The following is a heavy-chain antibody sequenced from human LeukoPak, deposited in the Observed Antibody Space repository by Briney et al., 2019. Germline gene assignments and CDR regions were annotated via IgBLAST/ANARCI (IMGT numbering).Heavy chain of an antibody. CDR3: ARLSENYYYDSVFDR. CDR2: IYPGASDP. Sequence: GESLKISCKGAGYSFTNYWMGWVRQMPGKGLEWMGMIYPGASDPRSRPSFQVRAPISADKSISPAYLQWSSLKASATAMYYCARLSENYYYDSVFDRWGQGTLVTVSS. V-gene: IGHV5-51*01. J-gene: IGHJ5*02. D-gene: IGHD3-22*01. CDR1: GYSFTNYW.